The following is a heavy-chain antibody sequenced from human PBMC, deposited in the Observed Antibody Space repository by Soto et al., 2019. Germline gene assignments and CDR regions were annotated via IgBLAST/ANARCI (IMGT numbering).Heavy chain of an antibody. CDR1: GGTFSSYA. CDR2: IIPIFGTA. CDR3: ARGDTMVRGDYYYYGMDV. D-gene: IGHD3-10*01. J-gene: IGHJ6*02. Sequence: QVQLVQSGAEVKKPGSSVKVSCKASGGTFSSYAISWVRQAPGQGLEWMGGIIPIFGTANYAQKFQGRVTITADESTSTAYMELSSLRSEDTAVYYCARGDTMVRGDYYYYGMDVWGQGTTVTVSS. V-gene: IGHV1-69*01.